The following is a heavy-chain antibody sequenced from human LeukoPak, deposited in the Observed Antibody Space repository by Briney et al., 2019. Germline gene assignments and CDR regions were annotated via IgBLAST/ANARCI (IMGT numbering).Heavy chain of an antibody. Sequence: GGSLRLSCAASGFTFSSYGMHWVRQAPGKGLEWVAVIWYDGSNKYYADSVKGRFTISRDNSKNTLYLQMNSLRAGDTAVYYCATESSYYYDSSGSIGYWGQGTLVTVSS. D-gene: IGHD3-22*01. CDR3: ATESSYYYDSSGSIGY. V-gene: IGHV3-33*01. J-gene: IGHJ4*02. CDR2: IWYDGSNK. CDR1: GFTFSSYG.